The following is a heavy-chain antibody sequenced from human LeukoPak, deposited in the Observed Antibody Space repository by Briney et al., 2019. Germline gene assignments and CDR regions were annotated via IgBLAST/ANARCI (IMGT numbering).Heavy chain of an antibody. Sequence: GGSLRLSCAASGFTFTNAWMNWVRQAPGKGLEWVGRIKSKTDGGTTDYAAPVKGRFTISRDDSKNTLYLQMNSLKTEDTAVYYCTTAFTYYYDSSGYYYGDAFDIWGQGTMVTVSS. D-gene: IGHD3-22*01. V-gene: IGHV3-15*07. CDR3: TTAFTYYYDSSGYYYGDAFDI. CDR2: IKSKTDGGTT. J-gene: IGHJ3*02. CDR1: GFTFTNAW.